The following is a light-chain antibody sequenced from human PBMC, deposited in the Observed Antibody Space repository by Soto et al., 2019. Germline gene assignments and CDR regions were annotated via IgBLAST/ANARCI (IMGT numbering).Light chain of an antibody. V-gene: IGKV4-1*01. CDR2: WAS. Sequence: DIVMTQSPDSLAVSLGERATINCKSSQRVLYSSNNKNYLAWYQQKPGQPPKLLIYWASTRESGVPDRFSGSGSGTDFPLTISSLQAGDVAVYYCQQYYSTPRTFGQGTKLEIK. CDR1: QRVLYSSNNKNY. CDR3: QQYYSTPRT. J-gene: IGKJ2*01.